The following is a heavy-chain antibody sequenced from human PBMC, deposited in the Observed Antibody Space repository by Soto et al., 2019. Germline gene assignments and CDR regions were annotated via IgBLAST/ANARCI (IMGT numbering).Heavy chain of an antibody. Sequence: QVQLVESGGGVVQPGRSLRLSCAASGFTFSSYAMQWVRQAPGKGLEWVAVISYDGSNKYYADSVKGRFTIARDNSKNALYMHMNSLRAEDTAVYYCARDGPASSGHHAFDICGQGTMVTVSS. J-gene: IGHJ3*02. D-gene: IGHD3-3*01. CDR1: GFTFSSYA. CDR3: ARDGPASSGHHAFDI. V-gene: IGHV3-30-3*01. CDR2: ISYDGSNK.